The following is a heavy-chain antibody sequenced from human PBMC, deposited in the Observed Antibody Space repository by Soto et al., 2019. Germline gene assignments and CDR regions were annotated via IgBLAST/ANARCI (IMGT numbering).Heavy chain of an antibody. V-gene: IGHV4-59*01. CDR3: ARNGYLPTYYYYYYMDV. CDR2: IYYSGST. CDR1: GDSISSYY. D-gene: IGHD3-22*01. Sequence: PSETLSLTCTVSGDSISSYYWSWIRQPPGKGLEWIGYIYYSGSTNYNPSLKSRVTISVDTSKNQFSLKLSSVTAADTAVYYCARNGYLPTYYYYYYMDVWGKGTTVTVSS. J-gene: IGHJ6*03.